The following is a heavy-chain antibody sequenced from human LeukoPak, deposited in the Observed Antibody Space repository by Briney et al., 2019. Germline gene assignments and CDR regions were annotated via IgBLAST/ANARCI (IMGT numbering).Heavy chain of an antibody. CDR3: ARADYYGSILDY. D-gene: IGHD3-10*01. V-gene: IGHV3-7*04. Sequence: GGSLRLSCAASGFTFSNYWMSWVRQAPGKGLEWVANIEQDGSAKYYVVSVDGRFTVSRDNAENSLYLQMDFLRAEDTAVYYCARADYYGSILDYWGQGSLATVSS. CDR1: GFTFSNYW. CDR2: IEQDGSAK. J-gene: IGHJ4*02.